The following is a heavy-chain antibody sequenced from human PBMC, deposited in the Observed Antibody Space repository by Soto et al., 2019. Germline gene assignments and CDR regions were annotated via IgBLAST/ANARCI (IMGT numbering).Heavy chain of an antibody. D-gene: IGHD3-3*01. CDR2: INHSGST. Sequence: PSETLSLTCAVYGGSFSGYYWSWIRQPPGKGLEWIGEINHSGSTNYNPSLKSRVTISVDTSKNQFSLKLSSVTAADTAVYYCARWRGLTIGVPSFYYYYGMDVWGQGTTVTVSS. CDR3: ARWRGLTIGVPSFYYYYGMDV. J-gene: IGHJ6*02. CDR1: GGSFSGYY. V-gene: IGHV4-34*01.